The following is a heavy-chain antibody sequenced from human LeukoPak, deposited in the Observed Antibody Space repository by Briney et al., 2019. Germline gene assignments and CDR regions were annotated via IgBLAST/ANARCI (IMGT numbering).Heavy chain of an antibody. V-gene: IGHV3-7*01. CDR1: GFTFSSYW. J-gene: IGHJ3*02. Sequence: GGSLRLSCAASGFTFSSYWMSWVRQAPGKGLEWVANIKQDGSEKYYVDSVKGRFTISRDNAKNSLYLQMNSLRAEDTAVYYCAREAYCSSTSCYAAFDIWGQGTMVTVSS. D-gene: IGHD2-2*01. CDR2: IKQDGSEK. CDR3: AREAYCSSTSCYAAFDI.